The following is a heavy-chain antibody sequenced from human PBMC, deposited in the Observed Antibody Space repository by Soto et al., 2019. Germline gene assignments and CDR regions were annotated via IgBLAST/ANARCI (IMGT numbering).Heavy chain of an antibody. CDR1: GDSISSSEYY. J-gene: IGHJ4*02. Sequence: SETLSLTCSVSGDSISSSEYYWGWIRQPPGKGLEWIGTIYYSGNTYYSPSLKSRVTISIDTSKNQFSLKLSSVTAADTAVYYCAGGHGYGGKGFDYWGQRTLVTVSS. V-gene: IGHV4-39*07. D-gene: IGHD2-15*01. CDR3: AGGHGYGGKGFDY. CDR2: IYYSGNT.